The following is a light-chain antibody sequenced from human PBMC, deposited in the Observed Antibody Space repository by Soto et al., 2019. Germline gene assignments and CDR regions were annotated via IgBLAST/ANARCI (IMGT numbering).Light chain of an antibody. CDR1: QSVSSSY. V-gene: IGKV3-20*01. CDR2: GAS. J-gene: IGKJ4*01. Sequence: EIVLTQSPGTLSLSPGERATLSCRASQSVSSSYLAWYQQKPGQAPRLLIYGASSRATGIPDRFSGSGSGTDFTLTITSLQAEDVAVYYCQQYYSTPVTFGAGTKVEIK. CDR3: QQYYSTPVT.